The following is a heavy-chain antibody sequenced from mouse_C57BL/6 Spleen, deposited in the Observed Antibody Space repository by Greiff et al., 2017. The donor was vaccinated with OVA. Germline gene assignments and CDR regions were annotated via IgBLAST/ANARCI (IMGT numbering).Heavy chain of an antibody. V-gene: IGHV2-2*01. Sequence: VKVVESGPGLVQPSQSLSITCTVSGFSLTSYGVHWVRQSPGKGLEWLGVIWSGGSTDYNAAFISRLSISKDNSKSQVFFKMNSLQADDTAIYYCARSYYGSRGDAMDYWGQGTSVTVSS. CDR3: ARSYYGSRGDAMDY. CDR2: IWSGGST. J-gene: IGHJ4*01. D-gene: IGHD1-1*01. CDR1: GFSLTSYG.